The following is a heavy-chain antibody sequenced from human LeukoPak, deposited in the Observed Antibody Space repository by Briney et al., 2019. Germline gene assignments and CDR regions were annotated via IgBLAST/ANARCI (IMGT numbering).Heavy chain of an antibody. Sequence: PSETLSLTCAVSGGSFTIYQWSWIRQSPGKGLEWIGDINRSGSTDYNPALRSRVFTSMDTSKNQFSLQLSSVTAADTAVYYCARGGAADYWGQGTLVTVSS. V-gene: IGHV4-34*01. J-gene: IGHJ4*02. CDR1: GGSFTIYQ. CDR3: ARGGAADY. D-gene: IGHD4/OR15-4a*01. CDR2: INRSGST.